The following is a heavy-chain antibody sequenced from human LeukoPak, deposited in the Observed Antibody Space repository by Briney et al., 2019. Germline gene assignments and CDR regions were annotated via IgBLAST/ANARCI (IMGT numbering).Heavy chain of an antibody. CDR1: GFTFSSYA. V-gene: IGHV3-23*01. Sequence: GGSLRLSRAASGFTFSSYAMSWVRQAPGKGLEWVSAISGSGGSTYYADSVKGRFTISRDNSKNTLYLQMNSLRAEGTAVYYCAKDLGYYGSITYFDYWGQGTLVTVSS. J-gene: IGHJ4*02. CDR2: ISGSGGST. CDR3: AKDLGYYGSITYFDY. D-gene: IGHD3-10*01.